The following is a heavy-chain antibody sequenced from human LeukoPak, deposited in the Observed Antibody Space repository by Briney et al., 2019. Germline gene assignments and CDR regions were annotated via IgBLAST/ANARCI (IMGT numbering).Heavy chain of an antibody. CDR3: ARVQVASLLWFGELNWLDP. CDR1: GGSISSYY. D-gene: IGHD3-10*01. J-gene: IGHJ5*02. Sequence: SETLSLTCTVSGGSISSYYWSWIRQHPGKGLEWIGYIYYSGSTYYNPDLKSRVIISVDTSKNQFTLQLSSVTDADTAVYYCARVQVASLLWFGELNWLDPWGQGTLVPVSS. CDR2: IYYSGST. V-gene: IGHV4-59*06.